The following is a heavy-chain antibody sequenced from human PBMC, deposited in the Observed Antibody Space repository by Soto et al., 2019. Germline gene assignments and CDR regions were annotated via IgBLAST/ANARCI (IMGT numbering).Heavy chain of an antibody. CDR3: ASSNIAAAGFYYYGMDV. D-gene: IGHD6-13*01. J-gene: IGHJ6*02. CDR2: IYYSGST. V-gene: IGHV4-59*07. CDR1: GCSISSYY. Sequence: SDTLSLTCTLPGCSISSYYWSWIRQPTGKGLEWIGYIYYSGSTNYNPSLKSRVTISVDTSKNQFSLKLSSVTAADTAVYYCASSNIAAAGFYYYGMDVWGRGTTVT.